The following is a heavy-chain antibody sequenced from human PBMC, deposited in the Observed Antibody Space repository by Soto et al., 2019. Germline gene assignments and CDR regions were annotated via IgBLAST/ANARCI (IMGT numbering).Heavy chain of an antibody. Sequence: GGSLRLSCAASGFTVSSNYMSWVRQAPGKGLEWVSVIYSGGSTYYADSVKGRFTISRDNSKNTLYLQMNSLRAEDTAVYYCARVSRSPPEWLLVYYYMDVWGKGTTVTVSS. CDR1: GFTVSSNY. D-gene: IGHD3-3*01. J-gene: IGHJ6*03. CDR2: IYSGGST. V-gene: IGHV3-66*01. CDR3: ARVSRSPPEWLLVYYYMDV.